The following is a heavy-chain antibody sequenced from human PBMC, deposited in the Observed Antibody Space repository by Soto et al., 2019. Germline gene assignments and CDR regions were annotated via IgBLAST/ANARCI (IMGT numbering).Heavy chain of an antibody. Sequence: ASVKVSCKASGYTFTSYGISWVRQAPGQGXEWMGWISAYNGNTNYAQTPQGRVTMTTDTSTSTAYMELRSLSSDATAVYYCARVLYYYDSSGYYPAAFDIWGQGSMVTVSS. CDR2: ISAYNGNT. V-gene: IGHV1-18*04. CDR1: GYTFTSYG. D-gene: IGHD3-22*01. CDR3: ARVLYYYDSSGYYPAAFDI. J-gene: IGHJ3*02.